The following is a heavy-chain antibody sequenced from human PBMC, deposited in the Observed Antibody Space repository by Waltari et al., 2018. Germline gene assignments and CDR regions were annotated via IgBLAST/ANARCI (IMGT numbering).Heavy chain of an antibody. D-gene: IGHD1-26*01. Sequence: EVQLLESGGGLVQPGGSLRLSCAASGFTFSSYAMSWVRQAPGKGLEWVSAISGSGGSTYYADSVKGRFTISRDNSKNTLYLQMNSLRAEDTAVYYCANPGPEGGSYYVSAAFDYWGQGTLVTVSS. CDR2: ISGSGGST. CDR1: GFTFSSYA. CDR3: ANPGPEGGSYYVSAAFDY. J-gene: IGHJ4*02. V-gene: IGHV3-23*01.